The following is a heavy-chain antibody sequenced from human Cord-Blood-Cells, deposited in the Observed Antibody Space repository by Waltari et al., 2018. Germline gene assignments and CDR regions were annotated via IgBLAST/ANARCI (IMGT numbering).Heavy chain of an antibody. V-gene: IGHV1-2*04. J-gene: IGHJ6*02. CDR1: GYSFTGNY. CDR2: INPNSGGT. Sequence: HVQLLQSGAELKKPGAAVKVSCKAYGYSFTGNYMHWVLQAPGTGLEWMGWINPNSGGTNYAQKFQGWVTMTRDTSISTAYMELSRLRSDDTAVYYCARVKGPLTGDYYYYYGMDVWGQGTTVTVSS. D-gene: IGHD7-27*01. CDR3: ARVKGPLTGDYYYYYGMDV.